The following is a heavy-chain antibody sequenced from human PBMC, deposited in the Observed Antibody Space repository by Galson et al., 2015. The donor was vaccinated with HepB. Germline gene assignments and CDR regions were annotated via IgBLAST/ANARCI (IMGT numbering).Heavy chain of an antibody. J-gene: IGHJ6*04. Sequence: SLRLSCAASGFTFSSYGMHWVRQAPGKGLEGVAVIWYDGTKKFYSDSVKGRFSISRDNSKNTLYLQMNSLRVEDTAVYYCARLPRSNPGGVWGKGTTVTVSS. CDR3: ARLPRSNPGGV. V-gene: IGHV3-33*01. D-gene: IGHD4-11*01. CDR2: IWYDGTKK. CDR1: GFTFSSYG.